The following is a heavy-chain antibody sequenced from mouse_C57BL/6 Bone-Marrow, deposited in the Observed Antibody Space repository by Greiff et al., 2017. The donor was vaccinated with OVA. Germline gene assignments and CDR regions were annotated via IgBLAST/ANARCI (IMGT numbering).Heavy chain of an antibody. CDR3: ARLGDYYGSSDGYAMDY. CDR1: EYEFPSHD. J-gene: IGHJ4*01. D-gene: IGHD1-1*01. CDR2: INSDGGST. Sequence: EVQVVESGGGLVQPGESLKLSCESNEYEFPSHDMSWVRKTPEKRLELVAAINSDGGSTYYPDTMERRFIISRDNTKKTLYLQMSSLRSEDTALYYCARLGDYYGSSDGYAMDYWGQGTSVTVSS. V-gene: IGHV5-2*01.